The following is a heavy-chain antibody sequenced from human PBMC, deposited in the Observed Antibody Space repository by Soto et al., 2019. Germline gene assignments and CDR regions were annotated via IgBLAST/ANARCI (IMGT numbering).Heavy chain of an antibody. CDR2: IYYSGST. D-gene: IGHD3-22*01. CDR1: GGSISSSSYY. V-gene: IGHV4-39*01. CDR3: ARHLIYYNSSPAFDI. J-gene: IGHJ3*02. Sequence: SETLSLTCTVSGGSISSSSYYWGWIRQPPGKGLEWIGSIYYSGSTYYNPSLKSRVTISVDTSKNQFSLKLGSVTAADTAVYYCARHLIYYNSSPAFDIWGKGTMVTVSS.